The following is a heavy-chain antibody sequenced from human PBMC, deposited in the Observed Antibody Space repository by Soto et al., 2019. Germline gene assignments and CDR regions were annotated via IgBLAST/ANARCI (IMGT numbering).Heavy chain of an antibody. Sequence: PSETLSLTCTVSGGSISSYYWSWIRQPPGKGLEWIGYIYYSGSTNYNPSLKSRVTISVDTSKNQFSLKLSSVTAADTAVYYCARGPTKCELLYYFDYWGQGTLVTVSS. CDR2: IYYSGST. D-gene: IGHD1-26*01. CDR1: GGSISSYY. CDR3: ARGPTKCELLYYFDY. J-gene: IGHJ4*02. V-gene: IGHV4-59*01.